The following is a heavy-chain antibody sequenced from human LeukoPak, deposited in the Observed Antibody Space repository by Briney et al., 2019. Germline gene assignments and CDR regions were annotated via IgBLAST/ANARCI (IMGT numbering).Heavy chain of an antibody. J-gene: IGHJ5*02. CDR1: GTPIDVGY. CDR3: AKESGGWPVS. CDR2: IYYSGAT. D-gene: IGHD6-19*01. Sequence: PSETLTLSCAVSGTPIDVGYWSWFRQPPGKGLQWIGEIYYSGATKYNPALTSRVTISIQVMKSTLSLTMTSVTSEDTAVYFCAKESGGWPVSWGQGTLVTVSS. V-gene: IGHV4-59*08.